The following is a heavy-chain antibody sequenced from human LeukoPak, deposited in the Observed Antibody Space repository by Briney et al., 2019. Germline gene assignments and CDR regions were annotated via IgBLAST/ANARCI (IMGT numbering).Heavy chain of an antibody. CDR3: ARGRSHYYDNSGPTGYYFDY. CDR2: ISGSYDST. V-gene: IGHV3-23*01. Sequence: PGGSLRLSCAASGFTFSSYGMSWVRQAPGKGLEWVSTISGSYDSTYYADSVKGRFTISRDNSKNTLYLQMNSLRAEDTAVYYCARGRSHYYDNSGPTGYYFDYWGQGTLVTVSS. J-gene: IGHJ4*02. CDR1: GFTFSSYG. D-gene: IGHD3-22*01.